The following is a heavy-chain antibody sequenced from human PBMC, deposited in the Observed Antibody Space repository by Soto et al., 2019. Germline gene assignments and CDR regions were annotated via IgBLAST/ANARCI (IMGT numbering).Heavy chain of an antibody. V-gene: IGHV1-46*01. Sequence: ASVKVSCKASGYTFTSHYVNWVRKAPGQGLEWMAIINPSGGTTNSAQKFQGRVTLTRDTSTSTVYMELSSLTSEDTAVYYCARDTLDATMREVAPPRSYNYGMDVWGQGTAVTVSS. CDR3: ARDTLDATMREVAPPRSYNYGMDV. CDR1: GYTFTSHY. CDR2: INPSGGTT. D-gene: IGHD3-22*01. J-gene: IGHJ6*02.